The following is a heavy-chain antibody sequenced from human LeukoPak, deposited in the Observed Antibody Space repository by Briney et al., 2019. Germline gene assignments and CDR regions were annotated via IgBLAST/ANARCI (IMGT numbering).Heavy chain of an antibody. Sequence: PGRSLRLSCAASGFTFSDYYTSWIRQAPGKGLEWVSYISSSSSYTNYADSVKGRFTISRDNAKNSLYLQMNSLRAEDTAVYYCARAVTNYDILTGYYMDYFDYWGQGTLVTVSS. CDR3: ARAVTNYDILTGYYMDYFDY. CDR1: GFTFSDYY. J-gene: IGHJ4*02. V-gene: IGHV3-11*05. CDR2: ISSSSSYT. D-gene: IGHD3-9*01.